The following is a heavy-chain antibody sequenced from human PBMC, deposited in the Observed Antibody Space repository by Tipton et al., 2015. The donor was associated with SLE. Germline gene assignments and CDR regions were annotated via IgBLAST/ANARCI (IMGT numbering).Heavy chain of an antibody. Sequence: SLRLSCAASGFTFSSYWMSWVRQAPGKGLEWVANIKQGGSEKYYVDSVKGRFTISRDNAKNSLYLQMNSLRAEVTAVYYCARYRDFWSCLPSCFVCWGQGPLLPVSS. CDR2: IKQGGSEK. D-gene: IGHD3-3*01. J-gene: IGHJ4*02. V-gene: IGHV3-7*03. CDR3: ARYRDFWSCLPSCFVC. CDR1: GFTFSSYW.